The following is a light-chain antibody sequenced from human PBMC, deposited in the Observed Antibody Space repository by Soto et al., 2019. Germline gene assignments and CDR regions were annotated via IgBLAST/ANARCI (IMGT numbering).Light chain of an antibody. V-gene: IGLV2-8*01. Sequence: QSALTQPPSASGSPGQSVTISCTGTSSDVGGYNYVSWYQQHPGKAPKLMIYEVSTRPSGVPDRFSGSKSGNTASLTVSGLQAEDEADYYCSSYAGSNLWVFGGGTQLTVL. CDR2: EVS. CDR1: SSDVGGYNY. J-gene: IGLJ3*02. CDR3: SSYAGSNLWV.